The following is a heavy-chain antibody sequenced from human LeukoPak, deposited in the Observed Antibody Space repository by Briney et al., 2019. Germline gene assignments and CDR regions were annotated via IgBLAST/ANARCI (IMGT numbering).Heavy chain of an antibody. CDR2: IYTSGTT. Sequence: SEALVLTFTVSGGSISSGSYYWSWIRPPAGKGVEGIGRIYTSGTTICNPSLKSRVTISLDTSKNQFSLNLTSVTAADTAVYYCARVSTRDVVSGALRVGYAFDIWGQGTMVTVSS. V-gene: IGHV4-61*02. J-gene: IGHJ3*02. CDR3: ARVSTRDVVSGALRVGYAFDI. D-gene: IGHD2-2*01. CDR1: GGSISSGSYY.